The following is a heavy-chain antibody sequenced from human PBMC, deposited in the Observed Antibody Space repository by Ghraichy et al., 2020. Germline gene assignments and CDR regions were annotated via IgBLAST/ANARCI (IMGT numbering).Heavy chain of an antibody. V-gene: IGHV1-2*06. Sequence: ASVKVSCKASGYTFTGYYMHWVRQAPGQGLEWMGRINPNSGGTNYAQKFQGRVTMTRDTSISTAYMELSRLRSDDTAVYYCARGQYSSTYYYYYYMDVWGKGTTVTVSS. CDR1: GYTFTGYY. CDR3: ARGQYSSTYYYYYYMDV. D-gene: IGHD6-13*01. J-gene: IGHJ6*03. CDR2: INPNSGGT.